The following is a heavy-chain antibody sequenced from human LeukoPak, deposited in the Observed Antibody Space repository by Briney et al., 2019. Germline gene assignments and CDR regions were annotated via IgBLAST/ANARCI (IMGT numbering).Heavy chain of an antibody. D-gene: IGHD6-19*01. Sequence: PSGGSLRLSCAASGFTFSSYWMGWVRQAPGKGREGVANIKQDGSEKYYVDSVKGRFNISRDNAKNSLYLQMNSLRAEDTAVYYCAREWVVQQWPNRDYWGQGTLVTVSS. CDR2: IKQDGSEK. J-gene: IGHJ4*02. V-gene: IGHV3-7*01. CDR1: GFTFSSYW. CDR3: AREWVVQQWPNRDY.